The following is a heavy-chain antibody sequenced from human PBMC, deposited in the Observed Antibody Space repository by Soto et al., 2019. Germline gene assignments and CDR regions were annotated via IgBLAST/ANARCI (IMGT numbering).Heavy chain of an antibody. CDR3: AKTGGQGVRYCGMDV. Sequence: PGGSLRLSCAASGFTFSSYAMSWVRQAPGKGLEWVSAISGSGGSTYYADSVKGRFTISRDNSKNTLYLQMNSLRAEDTAVYYCAKTGGQGVRYCGMDVWGQGTTVTVSS. J-gene: IGHJ6*02. CDR2: ISGSGGST. V-gene: IGHV3-23*01. CDR1: GFTFSSYA. D-gene: IGHD3-16*01.